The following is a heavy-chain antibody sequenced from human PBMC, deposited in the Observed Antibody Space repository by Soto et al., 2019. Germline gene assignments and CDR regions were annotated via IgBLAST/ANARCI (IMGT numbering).Heavy chain of an antibody. CDR2: ISSSSSYI. J-gene: IGHJ3*02. V-gene: IGHV3-21*01. CDR3: ARERGGALKAFDI. D-gene: IGHD3-10*01. CDR1: GFTFSSYS. Sequence: EVQLVESGGGLVKPGGSLRLSCAASGFTFSSYSMNWVRQAPGKGLEWVSSISSSSSYIYYADSVKGRFTISRDIAKNSLYLQMNSRRAEDTAVYYCARERGGALKAFDIWGQGTMVTVSS.